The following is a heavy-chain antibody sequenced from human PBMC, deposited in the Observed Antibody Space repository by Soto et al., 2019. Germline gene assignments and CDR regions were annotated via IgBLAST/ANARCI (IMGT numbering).Heavy chain of an antibody. CDR2: IYYSGNT. D-gene: IGHD6-13*01. CDR3: ASIAAPGTTHFDF. Sequence: XETLSLTCTVSGGSLGSSGYYWGWIRQSPGKGLEWIGNIYYSGNTFYNPPLKSRVTISADTSKNQIYLHLSAVTAADTAIFYCASIAAPGTTHFDFWGQGTLVTVSS. CDR1: GGSLGSSGYY. V-gene: IGHV4-39*01. J-gene: IGHJ4*02.